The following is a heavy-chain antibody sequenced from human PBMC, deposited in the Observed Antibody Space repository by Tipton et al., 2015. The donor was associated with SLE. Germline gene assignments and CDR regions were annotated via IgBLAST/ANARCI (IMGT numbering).Heavy chain of an antibody. V-gene: IGHV4-39*07. CDR3: ARAYTQRSSWYNYYYYGMDV. J-gene: IGHJ6*02. CDR2: IYYIWST. CDR1: GGSISSSSYY. Sequence: TLSLTCTVSGGSISSSSYYWGWIRQPPGKGLEWIGSIYYIWSTYYNPSLKSLVTISVDTSKNQFSLKLSSVTAADTAVYYCARAYTQRSSWYNYYYYGMDVWGQGTTVTVSS. D-gene: IGHD6-13*01.